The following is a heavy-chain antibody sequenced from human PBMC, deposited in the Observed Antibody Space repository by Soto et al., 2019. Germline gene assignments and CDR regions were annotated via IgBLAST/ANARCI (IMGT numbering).Heavy chain of an antibody. V-gene: IGHV4-34*01. Sequence: LSLTCAVYGGSFSGYYWSWIRQPPGKGLEWIGEINHSGSTNYNPSLKSRVTISVDTSKNQFSLKLSSVTAADTAVYYCARHLNYYDFWSGYYNAYYYGMDVWGQGTTVTVSS. J-gene: IGHJ6*02. CDR3: ARHLNYYDFWSGYYNAYYYGMDV. CDR1: GGSFSGYY. CDR2: INHSGST. D-gene: IGHD3-3*01.